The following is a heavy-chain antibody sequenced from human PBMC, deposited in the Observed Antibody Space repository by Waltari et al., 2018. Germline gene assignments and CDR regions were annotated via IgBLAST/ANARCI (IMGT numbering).Heavy chain of an antibody. CDR3: ARDPVGIVATTTWGVNY. CDR2: IYYSRMP. Sequence: QLQLQESGPGLVKPSETLSLTCTVSGGSISSSSYYWGWIRQPPGKGLAWIGCIYYSRMPDYNPALTARVIKTVDTSKNQFSLKLSSVTAADTAVYYCARDPVGIVATTTWGVNYWGQGTLVTVSS. D-gene: IGHD5-12*01. V-gene: IGHV4-39*07. CDR1: GGSISSSSYY. J-gene: IGHJ4*02.